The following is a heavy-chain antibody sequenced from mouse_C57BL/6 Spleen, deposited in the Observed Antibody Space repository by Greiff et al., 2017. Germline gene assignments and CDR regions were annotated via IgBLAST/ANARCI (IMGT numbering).Heavy chain of an antibody. J-gene: IGHJ2*01. CDR1: GYTFTSYW. CDR2: IHPNSGST. CDR3: AGAFYYDYDGCFDY. D-gene: IGHD2-4*01. V-gene: IGHV1-64*01. Sequence: QVQLQQPGAELVKPGASVKLSCKASGYTFTSYWMHWVKQRPGQGLEWIGMIHPNSGSTNYNEKFKSKATLTVDKSSSPAFRHLSSLTSEDSAFYYCAGAFYYDYDGCFDYWGQGTTLTVSS.